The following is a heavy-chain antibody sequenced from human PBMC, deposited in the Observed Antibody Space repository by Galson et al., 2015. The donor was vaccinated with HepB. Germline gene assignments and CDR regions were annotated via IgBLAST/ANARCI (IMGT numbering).Heavy chain of an antibody. V-gene: IGHV1-18*01. CDR1: GYTFKSYG. CDR2: ISAYNGDI. Sequence: SVKVSCKASGYTFKSYGISWVRQAPGQGLEWLGWISAYNGDIEYAQKVQGRVTMTTDTSTNTAYMELRSLTSDDTAVYYCARAGTYDLLIGFSTTSFLEFWGQGSLVSVSA. CDR3: ARAGTYDLLIGFSTTSFLEF. J-gene: IGHJ4*02. D-gene: IGHD3-9*01.